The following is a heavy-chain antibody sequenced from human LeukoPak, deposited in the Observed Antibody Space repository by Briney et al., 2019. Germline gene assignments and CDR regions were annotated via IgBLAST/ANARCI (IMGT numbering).Heavy chain of an antibody. CDR3: ARREAQPM. V-gene: IGHV4-59*08. CDR1: GVSISSYL. Sequence: SETLSLTCTVSGVSISSYLWSWIRQPPGKGLEWIGYIYSTGSTNYNPSLRGRVTISVDTSKNQFSLKLRSVTAADTAVYYCARREAQPMWGQGTMVTVSS. D-gene: IGHD2-2*01. CDR2: IYSTGST. J-gene: IGHJ3*02.